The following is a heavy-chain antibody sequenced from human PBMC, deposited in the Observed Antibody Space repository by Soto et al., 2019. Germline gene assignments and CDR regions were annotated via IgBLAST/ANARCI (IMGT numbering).Heavy chain of an antibody. J-gene: IGHJ4*02. Sequence: GGSLILSCSASVFPFISYFMHWVRQAPVKGLGWVAVIWYDGSNKDYADYVKGRFTIYRDNSKNTLYLQMNSLRAYDTAVYYCARQMKWGEGTMVTVSS. V-gene: IGHV3-33*01. CDR1: VFPFISYF. CDR2: IWYDGSNK. CDR3: ARQMK.